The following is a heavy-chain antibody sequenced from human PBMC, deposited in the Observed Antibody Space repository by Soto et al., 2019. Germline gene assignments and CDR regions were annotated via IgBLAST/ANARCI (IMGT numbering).Heavy chain of an antibody. V-gene: IGHV3-48*02. Sequence: EVQLVESGGGLIQPGGSLRLSCAVSGLTFTGYSMNWVRQAPGKGLEWVSFINGGSSTIFYADSVKGRFTISRDNAKNSLYLEMNSLRDEDTAVYYCARVGGATMATMYFDPWGQGTLVTVSS. CDR3: ARVGGATMATMYFDP. J-gene: IGHJ4*01. CDR2: INGGSSTI. D-gene: IGHD5-12*01. CDR1: GLTFTGYS.